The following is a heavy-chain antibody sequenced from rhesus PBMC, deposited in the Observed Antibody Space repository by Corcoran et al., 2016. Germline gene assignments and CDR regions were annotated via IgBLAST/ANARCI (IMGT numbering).Heavy chain of an antibody. CDR1: GYSISSGYD. CDR3: ARAGAVIYGLDS. Sequence: QVQLQGSGPGVVKPSETLSLTCAVPGYSISSGYDWSWIRQPPGKGLEWIGYIYGSSGITNYNPSLKKRVTISKDTSKNQFSRKLSSVTAADTAVYYCARAGAVIYGLDSWGQGVVVTVSS. V-gene: IGHV4-76*01. D-gene: IGHD1-44*02. CDR2: IYGSSGIT. J-gene: IGHJ6*01.